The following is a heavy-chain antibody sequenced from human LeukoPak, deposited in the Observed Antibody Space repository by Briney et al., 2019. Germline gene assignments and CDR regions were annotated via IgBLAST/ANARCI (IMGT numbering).Heavy chain of an antibody. D-gene: IGHD3-16*01. Sequence: SETLSLTCSVSGDSLNGNYGGGIRKPAGGGLGGIGRIHSGGTNYNPSLKSRVTMSLDTSKNQLSLRLTSVTAADTAVYYCARVHSYASGIEVWGQGTTVTVSS. V-gene: IGHV4-4*07. CDR1: GDSLNGNY. J-gene: IGHJ6*02. CDR2: IHSGGT. CDR3: ARVHSYASGIEV.